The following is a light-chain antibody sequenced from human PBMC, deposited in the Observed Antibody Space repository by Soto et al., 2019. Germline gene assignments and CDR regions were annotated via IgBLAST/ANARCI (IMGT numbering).Light chain of an antibody. CDR1: QGINTY. Sequence: DIQMPQSPSSLSASVGDRVTITCRASQGINTYLHWYHQKPGKAPKLLLYGASNLQSGVPSRFSGSGSGTDYTLTITNLQPEDSATYSCQQSLSSPFTFGPGTKVDIK. J-gene: IGKJ3*01. CDR2: GAS. CDR3: QQSLSSPFT. V-gene: IGKV1-39*01.